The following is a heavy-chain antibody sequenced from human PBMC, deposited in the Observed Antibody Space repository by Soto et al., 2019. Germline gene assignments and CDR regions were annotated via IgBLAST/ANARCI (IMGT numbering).Heavy chain of an antibody. CDR3: ARGSSRWDY. D-gene: IGHD6-13*01. V-gene: IGHV4-4*07. CDR1: GGSISSLY. CDR2: IYSGGRS. J-gene: IGHJ4*02. Sequence: SETLSLTCTVSGGSISSLYWSWIRQPAGKGLEWIGRIYSGGRSNYNPSLKSRVTMSVDTSKNQFSLGLSSVTAADTAMYYCARGSSRWDYWGQGTLVTVSS.